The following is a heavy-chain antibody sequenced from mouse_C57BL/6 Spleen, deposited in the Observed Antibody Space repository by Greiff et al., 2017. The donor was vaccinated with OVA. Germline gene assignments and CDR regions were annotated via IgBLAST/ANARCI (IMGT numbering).Heavy chain of an antibody. CDR3: ARNYGSSYEWYFDV. CDR2: INPNYGTT. J-gene: IGHJ1*03. V-gene: IGHV1-39*01. D-gene: IGHD1-1*01. Sequence: LVESGPELVKPGASVKISCKASGYSFTDYNMNWVKQSNGKSLEWIGVINPNYGTTSYNQKFKGKATLTVDQSSSTAYMQLNSLTSEDSAVYYCARNYGSSYEWYFDVWGTGTTVTVSS. CDR1: GYSFTDYN.